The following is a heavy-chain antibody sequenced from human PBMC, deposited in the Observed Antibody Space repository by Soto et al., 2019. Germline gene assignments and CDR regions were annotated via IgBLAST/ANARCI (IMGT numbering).Heavy chain of an antibody. D-gene: IGHD3-10*01. V-gene: IGHV1-69*08. J-gene: IGHJ4*02. Sequence: QVQLVQSGAEVKKPGSSVKVSCKASGGTFSSYTISWVRQAPGQGLEWMGRIISILGIANYAQKFQGRVTITADKSTSTAYMELSSLRSEDTAVYYCARDRETDYFDYWGQGTLVTVSS. CDR3: ARDRETDYFDY. CDR2: IISILGIA. CDR1: GGTFSSYT.